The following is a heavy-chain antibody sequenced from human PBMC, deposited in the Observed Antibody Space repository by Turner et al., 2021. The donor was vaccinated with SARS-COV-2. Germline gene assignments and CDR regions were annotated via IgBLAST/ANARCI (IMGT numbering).Heavy chain of an antibody. CDR1: GFTFSSYW. V-gene: IGHV3-7*01. CDR2: IKQDGSDK. Sequence: EVQLVESGGGLVQPGGSLRLSCAASGFTFSSYWMGWVRQVPGKGLEGVANIKQDGSDKYFVDSVKGLFTIFRDNAKNSMYLQKNRLRTEDTAVDYCSRVFQYFDYVWGAFDIWGQGTMVTVSS. J-gene: IGHJ3*02. D-gene: IGHD3-16*01. CDR3: SRVFQYFDYVWGAFDI.